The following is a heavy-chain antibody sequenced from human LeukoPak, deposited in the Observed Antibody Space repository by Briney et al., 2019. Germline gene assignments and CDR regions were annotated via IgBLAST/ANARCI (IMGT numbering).Heavy chain of an antibody. Sequence: GGSLRLSCAASGFTFSTYGMHWVRQAPGKGLEWVAFIRYDGSNKYYADSVKGRFTISRDNSKNTVYLQMNSLRAEDTAVYYCARDFKDYDFWSGYSSYYYYMDVWGKGTTVTVSS. CDR2: IRYDGSNK. J-gene: IGHJ6*03. D-gene: IGHD3-3*01. V-gene: IGHV3-30*02. CDR3: ARDFKDYDFWSGYSSYYYYMDV. CDR1: GFTFSTYG.